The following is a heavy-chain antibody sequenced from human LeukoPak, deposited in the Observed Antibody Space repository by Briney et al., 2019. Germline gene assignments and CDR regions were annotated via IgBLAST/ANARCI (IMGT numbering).Heavy chain of an antibody. J-gene: IGHJ5*02. CDR3: ARGITTVVTLNWFDP. CDR2: INHSGST. Sequence: PSETLSLTCAVYGGSFSGYYWSWIRQPPGKGLEWIGEINHSGSTNYNPSLKSRVTISVDTSKNQFSLKLSSVTAAETAVYYCARGITTVVTLNWFDPWGQGTLVTVSS. CDR1: GGSFSGYY. V-gene: IGHV4-34*01. D-gene: IGHD4-23*01.